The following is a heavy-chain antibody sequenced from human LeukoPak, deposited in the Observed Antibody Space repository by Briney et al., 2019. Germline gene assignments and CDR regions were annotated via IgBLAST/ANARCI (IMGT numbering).Heavy chain of an antibody. J-gene: IGHJ4*02. V-gene: IGHV1-8*01. CDR1: GYTFTSYD. CDR3: ARLREMATPDY. D-gene: IGHD5-24*01. CDR2: MNPNSGNT. Sequence: ASVKVSCKASGYTFTSYDINWLRQATGQGPEWMGWMNPNSGNTGYALKFQGRVTMTRNTSISTAYMELSSLRSEDTAVYYCARLREMATPDYWGQGTLVTVSS.